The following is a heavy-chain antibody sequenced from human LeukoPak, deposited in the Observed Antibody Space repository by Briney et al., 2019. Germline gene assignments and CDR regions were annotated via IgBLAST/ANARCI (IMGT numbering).Heavy chain of an antibody. J-gene: IGHJ5*02. D-gene: IGHD2-2*03. CDR1: GFTFSSYS. V-gene: IGHV3-21*01. CDR3: AREDGYCSSTSWRGKNWFDP. Sequence: PGGSLRLSCAASGFTFSSYSMNWVRQAPGKGLEWVSSISSSSSYIYYADSVKGRFTISRDNAKNSLYLQMNSLRAEDTAVYYCAREDGYCSSTSWRGKNWFDPWGQGTLVTVSS. CDR2: ISSSSSYI.